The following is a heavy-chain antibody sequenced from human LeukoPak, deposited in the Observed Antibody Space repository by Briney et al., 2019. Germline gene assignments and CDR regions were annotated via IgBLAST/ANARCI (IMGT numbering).Heavy chain of an antibody. CDR1: GYTFTSYG. V-gene: IGHV1-18*01. J-gene: IGHJ3*02. CDR3: ARVSYTSSSSAFDI. Sequence: GASVKVSRKASGYTFTSYGISWVRQAPGQGLEWMGWISASNGNTNYAQKLQGRVTMTTDTSTSTVYMELRSLRSDDTAVYYCARVSYTSSSSAFDIWGQGTMVTVSS. CDR2: ISASNGNT. D-gene: IGHD6-6*01.